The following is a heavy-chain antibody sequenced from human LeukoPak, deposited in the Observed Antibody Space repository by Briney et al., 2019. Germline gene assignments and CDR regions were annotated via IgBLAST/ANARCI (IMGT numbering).Heavy chain of an antibody. D-gene: IGHD3-22*01. V-gene: IGHV4-61*02. CDR3: ARGPYSYDSSGAFDI. CDR1: GDSISSGDYY. Sequence: PSETLSLTCTISGDSISSGDYYWSWIRQPAGKGLEWIGRISSSGSTNYNPSLKSRVTISVDTSKNQFSLKLSSVTAADTAVYFCARGPYSYDSSGAFDIWGQGTMVTVSS. J-gene: IGHJ3*02. CDR2: ISSSGST.